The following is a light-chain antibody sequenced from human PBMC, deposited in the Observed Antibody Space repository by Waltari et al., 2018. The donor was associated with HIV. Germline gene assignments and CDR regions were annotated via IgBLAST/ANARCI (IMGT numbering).Light chain of an antibody. CDR2: RNN. J-gene: IGLJ2*01. V-gene: IGLV1-40*01. CDR3: QSYDGTLSGVV. CDR1: SSTIGAGYD. Sequence: QSVLTQPPSVSGAPGQRVTISCTGSSSTIGAGYDVHWYQHLPGTAPTLLIHRNNNRPSGVPDRFSGSKSGTSASLAITGLQPEDEAHYYCQSYDGTLSGVVFGGGTKLTVL.